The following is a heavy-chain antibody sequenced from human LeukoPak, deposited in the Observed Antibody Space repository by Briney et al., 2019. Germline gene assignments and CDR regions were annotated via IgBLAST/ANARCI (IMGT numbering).Heavy chain of an antibody. J-gene: IGHJ4*02. D-gene: IGHD3-10*01. V-gene: IGHV3-23*01. Sequence: GGSLRLSCAASGFTFSSYAMSWVRRAPGKGLEWVSSVSGSGSSTYYADSVKGRFTISRDNSKNTLYLQMNSLRAEDTAAYYCAKDQRGYGRIIDYWGQGTLVTISS. CDR2: VSGSGSST. CDR1: GFTFSSYA. CDR3: AKDQRGYGRIIDY.